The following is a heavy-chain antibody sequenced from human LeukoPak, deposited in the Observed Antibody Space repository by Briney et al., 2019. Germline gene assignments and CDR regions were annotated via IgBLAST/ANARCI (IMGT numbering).Heavy chain of an antibody. CDR1: GGSMNNYY. J-gene: IGHJ4*02. V-gene: IGHV4-59*01. Sequence: SETLSLTCTVSGGSMNNYYWSWMWQPPGKGLEYIADIYYSGSANYNSYLKSRVSISVDTSKNKFSLTMNSVTAADTAVFYCARWGVSFGGRNYLDYWGQGKLVTVSS. CDR2: IYYSGSA. D-gene: IGHD3-16*01. CDR3: ARWGVSFGGRNYLDY.